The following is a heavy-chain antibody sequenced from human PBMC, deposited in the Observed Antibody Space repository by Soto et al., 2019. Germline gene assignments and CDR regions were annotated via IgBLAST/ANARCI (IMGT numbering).Heavy chain of an antibody. CDR3: ARGFLEWSNWFDP. D-gene: IGHD3-3*01. CDR2: IYNSGRT. CDR1: NAPVGSSTYT. J-gene: IGHJ5*02. Sequence: PSETLSLTCTVSNAPVGSSTYTGGWIRQPPGKGLEWIGSIYNSGRTYYNPSLNSRVTVSVDTSKNQFSLKLSSVTAADTAVYYCARGFLEWSNWFDPWGQGTLVTVSS. V-gene: IGHV4-39*01.